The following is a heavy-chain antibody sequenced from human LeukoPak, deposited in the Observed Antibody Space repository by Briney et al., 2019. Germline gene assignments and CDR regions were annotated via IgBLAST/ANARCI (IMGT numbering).Heavy chain of an antibody. CDR3: AGGLGSNYYYYYMDV. J-gene: IGHJ6*03. V-gene: IGHV1-69*05. D-gene: IGHD3-10*01. CDR1: GGTFCSYA. CDR2: IIPIFGTA. Sequence: GASVKVSCKAYGGTFCSYAISWARQAPGQGLEWMGGIIPIFGTANYAQKFQGRVTITTDESTSTAYMELSSLRSEDTAVYYCAGGLGSNYYYYYMDVWGKGTTVTVSS.